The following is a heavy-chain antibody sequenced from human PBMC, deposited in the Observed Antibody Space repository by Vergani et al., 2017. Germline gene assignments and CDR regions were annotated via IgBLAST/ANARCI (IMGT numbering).Heavy chain of an antibody. Sequence: QVQLVQSGAEVKKPGSSVKVSCKASGGTFSSYAISWVRQAPGQGLEWMGGIIPIFGTANYAQKFQGRVTITADESTGTAYMELSSLRSEETAVYYCARGGRKYCSSTSCHPRVVDAFDIWGQGTMVTVSS. D-gene: IGHD2-2*01. CDR3: ARGGRKYCSSTSCHPRVVDAFDI. V-gene: IGHV1-69*01. J-gene: IGHJ3*02. CDR1: GGTFSSYA. CDR2: IIPIFGTA.